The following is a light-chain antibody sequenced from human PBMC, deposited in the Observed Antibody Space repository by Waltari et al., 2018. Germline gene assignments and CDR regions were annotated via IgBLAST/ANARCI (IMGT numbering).Light chain of an antibody. CDR2: STT. CDR3: VLYMGGGIL. J-gene: IGLJ3*02. Sequence: QTVVTQEPSFSVSPGGTVTLTCGLRSGSVSTPYYPSCYQQTPGQAPRSLIYSTTTRSCGVPDRITGSILGNKAALTITGAQADDESDYYCVLYMGGGILFGGGTKLTVL. CDR1: SGSVSTPYY. V-gene: IGLV8-61*01.